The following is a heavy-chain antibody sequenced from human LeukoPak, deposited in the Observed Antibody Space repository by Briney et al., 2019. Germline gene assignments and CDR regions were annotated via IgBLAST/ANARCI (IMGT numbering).Heavy chain of an antibody. J-gene: IGHJ4*02. V-gene: IGHV3-23*01. Sequence: GGSLRLACAASGFTFSNYGMSWVRQAPGEGLEWVSVTSGGGENSFCAVSGKGRFTISRDNFKHTLYLQMNSLRAEDTAVYYCTRGRRATHDYWGQGTLVSVSS. CDR3: TRGRRATHDY. CDR2: TSGGGENS. D-gene: IGHD1-26*01. CDR1: GFTFSNYG.